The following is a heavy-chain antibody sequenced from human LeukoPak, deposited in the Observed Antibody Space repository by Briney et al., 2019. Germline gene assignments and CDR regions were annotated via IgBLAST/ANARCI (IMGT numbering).Heavy chain of an antibody. CDR3: SRAPSSGPNGLLDY. V-gene: IGHV3-30*04. D-gene: IGHD2-2*01. Sequence: PGRSVRVSCAASGFTFSSYAMHWVRQAPGKGLEWVAVISYDGSNKYYADSVKGRFTISRDNSKNTLYLQMNSLRAEDTAVYYCSRAPSSGPNGLLDYWGQGTLVTVSS. J-gene: IGHJ4*02. CDR2: ISYDGSNK. CDR1: GFTFSSYA.